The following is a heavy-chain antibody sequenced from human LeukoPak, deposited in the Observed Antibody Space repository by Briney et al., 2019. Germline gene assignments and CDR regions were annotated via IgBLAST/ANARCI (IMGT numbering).Heavy chain of an antibody. V-gene: IGHV1-2*02. Sequence: ASVKVSCKASGYTFTGYYMHWVRQAPGQGLEWMGWINPNSGGTNYAQKFQGRVTMTRDTSISTAYVELSRLRSDDTAVYYCAREAVAGSGNYYMDVWGKGTTVTVSS. CDR3: AREAVAGSGNYYMDV. CDR1: GYTFTGYY. CDR2: INPNSGGT. J-gene: IGHJ6*03. D-gene: IGHD6-19*01.